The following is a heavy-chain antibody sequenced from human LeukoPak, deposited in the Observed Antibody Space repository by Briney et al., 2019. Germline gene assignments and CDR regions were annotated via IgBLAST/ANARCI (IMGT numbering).Heavy chain of an antibody. J-gene: IGHJ3*02. CDR2: INHSGST. V-gene: IGHV4-34*01. Sequence: SETLSLTCAVYGGSFSGYYWSWIRQPPGKGLEWIGEINHSGSTNYNPSLKSRVTISVDTSKNQFSLKLSSVTAADTAVYYCARGGQMTYDAFDIWGQGAMVTVSS. CDR1: GGSFSGYY. CDR3: ARGGQMTYDAFDI.